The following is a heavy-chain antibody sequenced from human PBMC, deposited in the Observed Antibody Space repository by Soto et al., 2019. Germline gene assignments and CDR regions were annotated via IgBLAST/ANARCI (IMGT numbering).Heavy chain of an antibody. CDR1: GFTFSSYA. D-gene: IGHD1-1*01. Sequence: GGSLRLSCAASGFTFSSYAMHWVRQAPGKGLEWVAVISYDGSNKYYADSVKGRFTISRDNSKNTLYLQMNDLRAEDTAVYYCTRGPRSTSTGTGAFWGQGTLVTVSS. CDR3: TRGPRSTSTGTGAF. CDR2: ISYDGSNK. V-gene: IGHV3-30*14. J-gene: IGHJ4*02.